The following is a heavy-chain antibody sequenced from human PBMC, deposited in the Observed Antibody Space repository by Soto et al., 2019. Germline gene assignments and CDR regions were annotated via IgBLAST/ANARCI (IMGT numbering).Heavy chain of an antibody. V-gene: IGHV1-18*04. J-gene: IGHJ6*02. CDR2: ISGYNDHA. Sequence: QVQVVQSGAEVRKIGASVKVSCKASGYIFTSYGLSWVRQAPGQGLEWMGWISGYNDHAIYAEKMQGRITMTTDTSKRTADMELRSLSSDDTAVYYCARVPHNFNWVPYGLDVWGQGTTVTVSS. CDR3: ARVPHNFNWVPYGLDV. CDR1: GYIFTSYG. D-gene: IGHD3-9*01.